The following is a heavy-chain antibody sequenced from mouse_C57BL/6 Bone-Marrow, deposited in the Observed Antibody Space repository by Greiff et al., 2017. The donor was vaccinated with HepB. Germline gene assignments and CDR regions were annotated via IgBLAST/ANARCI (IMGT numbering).Heavy chain of an antibody. CDR3: AIYDVPMYYFDY. D-gene: IGHD2-3*01. V-gene: IGHV1-61*01. CDR1: VYTFPSYW. CDR2: IYPSDSET. Sequence: VQLQQPVAELVRPRSSVKLSCKTSVYTFPSYWMDWVKQRPGQGLEWIGNIYPSDSETHYNQKFKDKATLTVDKSSSTAYMQLSSLTSEDSAVYYCAIYDVPMYYFDYWGQGTTPTVSS. J-gene: IGHJ2*01.